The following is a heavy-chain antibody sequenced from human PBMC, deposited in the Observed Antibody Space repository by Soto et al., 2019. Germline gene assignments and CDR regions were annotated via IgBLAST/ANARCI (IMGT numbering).Heavy chain of an antibody. CDR2: IYYSGST. CDR3: AREGVPAAIPFTYYYYMDV. CDR1: GGSISGSSYY. J-gene: IGHJ6*03. D-gene: IGHD2-2*01. Sequence: QLQLQESGPGLVKPSETLSLTCTVSGGSISGSSYYWGWIRQPPGKGLEWIGSIYYSGSTYYNPSLKSRVTISVDTSKNQFSLKLSSVTAADTAVYYCAREGVPAAIPFTYYYYMDVWGKGTTVTVSS. V-gene: IGHV4-39*02.